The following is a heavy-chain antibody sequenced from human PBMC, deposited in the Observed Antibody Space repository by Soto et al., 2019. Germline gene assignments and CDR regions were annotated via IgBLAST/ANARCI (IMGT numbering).Heavy chain of an antibody. CDR1: GFSLSTSGVG. V-gene: IGHV2-5*02. D-gene: IGHD1-26*01. CDR2: IYWDGDK. CDR3: AHRRGAYYFDY. J-gene: IGHJ4*02. Sequence: QITLKESGPTLVKPTQTLTLTCTFSGFSLSTSGVGVGWIRQPPGKALEWLARIYWDGDKRYSTSLRSRLTITKDTSKNQVVLTMTNMDPVDTATYYCAHRRGAYYFDYWGQGTLVTVSS.